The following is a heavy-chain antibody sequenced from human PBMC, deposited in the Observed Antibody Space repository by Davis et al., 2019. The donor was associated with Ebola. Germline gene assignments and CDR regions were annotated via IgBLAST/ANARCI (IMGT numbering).Heavy chain of an antibody. CDR2: INHSGGT. CDR1: GVSFSDSY. V-gene: IGHV4-34*01. Sequence: PSETLSLTCSVYGVSFSDSYYSWIRLPPGKGLEWIGEINHSGGTNYNPSLKSRVTISVDTSKNQFSLKLSSVTAADTAVYYCARDSGRRDGYTHWGQGTLVTVSS. D-gene: IGHD5-24*01. J-gene: IGHJ4*02. CDR3: ARDSGRRDGYTH.